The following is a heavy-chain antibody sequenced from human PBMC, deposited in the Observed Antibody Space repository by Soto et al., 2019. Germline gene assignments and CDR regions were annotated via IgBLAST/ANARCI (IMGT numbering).Heavy chain of an antibody. CDR3: ARGRITMIVVALDAFDI. V-gene: IGHV1-69*06. J-gene: IGHJ3*02. CDR2: IIPIFGTA. Sequence: SVKVSCKASGGTFGSYAISWVRQAPGQGLEWMGGIIPIFGTANYAQKFQGRVTITADKSTSTAYMELSSLRSEDTAVYYCARGRITMIVVALDAFDIWGQGTMVTVSS. CDR1: GGTFGSYA. D-gene: IGHD3-22*01.